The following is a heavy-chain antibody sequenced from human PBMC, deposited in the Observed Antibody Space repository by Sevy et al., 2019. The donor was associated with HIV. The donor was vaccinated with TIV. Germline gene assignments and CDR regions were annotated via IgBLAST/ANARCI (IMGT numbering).Heavy chain of an antibody. CDR2: FFFIGST. V-gene: IGHV4-39*01. D-gene: IGHD3-10*01. Sequence: SETLSLTCTVSGVSISSSSYDWGWIRQPPGKGLEWIASFFFIGSTYYNPSLKSRVTISVDTSNNQFSLKLNSVTAADTALYYRARQGGLVDRAFDYWGQGTLVTVSS. J-gene: IGHJ4*02. CDR3: ARQGGLVDRAFDY. CDR1: GVSISSSSYD.